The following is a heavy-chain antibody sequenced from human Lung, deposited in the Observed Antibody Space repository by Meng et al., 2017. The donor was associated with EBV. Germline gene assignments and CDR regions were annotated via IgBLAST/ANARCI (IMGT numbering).Heavy chain of an antibody. J-gene: IGHJ4*02. V-gene: IGHV1-18*01. CDR2: KNTFDSDS. Sequence: KPAAPLKVSCKVSGYHFTSHGWNWVRQAHGQGIEWVGWKNTFDSDSNYSQEFQGRVTMTTDSSTTTAYMEFRSLRSDDTAAYFCARDKYRTGWYLDYWGQGSLVTVSS. CDR3: ARDKYRTGWYLDY. D-gene: IGHD6-19*01. CDR1: GYHFTSHG.